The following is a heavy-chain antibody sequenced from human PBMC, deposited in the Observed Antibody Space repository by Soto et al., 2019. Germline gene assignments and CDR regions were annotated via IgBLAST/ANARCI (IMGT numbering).Heavy chain of an antibody. CDR1: GYTFTDYY. CDR3: ATGARSGYYTDYFDY. V-gene: IGHV1-2*04. J-gene: IGHJ4*02. D-gene: IGHD3-3*01. Sequence: QVQLVQSGAEVKKPEASVKVSCRSSGYTFTDYYMHWVRQAPGQGLEWMGWINPNSGDTNYAQKFQGWVTRTRGTSINTAYRELSRLRSDDTAVYYCATGARSGYYTDYFDYWGQGTLVTVSS. CDR2: INPNSGDT.